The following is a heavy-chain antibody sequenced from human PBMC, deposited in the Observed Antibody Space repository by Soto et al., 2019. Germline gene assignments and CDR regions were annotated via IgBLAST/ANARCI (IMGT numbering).Heavy chain of an antibody. D-gene: IGHD3-22*01. CDR3: ARDYYSDSSGYSPLDY. Sequence: PGRFLRLSCAAPGFTFSSNPMNWVRQAPGKGLEWVSSIISSSSYIQYADSVKGRFTVSRDNARNSLYLQMNSLRAEDTAVYYCARDYYSDSSGYSPLDYWDQGTLVTVSS. CDR2: IISSSSYI. V-gene: IGHV3-21*01. J-gene: IGHJ4*02. CDR1: GFTFSSNP.